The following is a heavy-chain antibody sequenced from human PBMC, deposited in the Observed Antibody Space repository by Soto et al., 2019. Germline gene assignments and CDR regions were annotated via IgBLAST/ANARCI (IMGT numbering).Heavy chain of an antibody. D-gene: IGHD6-19*01. J-gene: IGHJ4*02. Sequence: PGESLKISCAASAFTFSDYYMSWIRQAPGKGLEWVSYISSGSSYTNYADSVKGRFTISRDNAKNSLYLQMNSLRAEDTAVYYCARAVAVAGPFDYWGQGTLVTVSS. CDR3: ARAVAVAGPFDY. V-gene: IGHV3-11*06. CDR2: ISSGSSYT. CDR1: AFTFSDYY.